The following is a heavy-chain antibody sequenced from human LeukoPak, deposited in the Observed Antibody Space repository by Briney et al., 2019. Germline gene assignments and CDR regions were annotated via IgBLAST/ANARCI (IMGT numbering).Heavy chain of an antibody. J-gene: IGHJ4*02. CDR2: IYYSGST. V-gene: IGHV4-39*01. D-gene: IGHD6-19*01. CDR3: ARHRIAVAQPDY. Sequence: SETLSLTCTVSGGSISSSSYYWGWIRQPPGKGLEWIGSIYYSGSTNYNPSLKSRVTISVDTSKNQFSLRLSSVTAADTAVYYCARHRIAVAQPDYWGQGTLVTVSS. CDR1: GGSISSSSYY.